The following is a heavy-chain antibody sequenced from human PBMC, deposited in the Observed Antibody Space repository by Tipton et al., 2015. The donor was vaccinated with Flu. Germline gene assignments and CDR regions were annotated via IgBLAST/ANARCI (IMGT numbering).Heavy chain of an antibody. V-gene: IGHV4-59*02. J-gene: IGHJ6*02. D-gene: IGHD2-15*01. Sequence: TLSLTCTVSGGAVSSYFWTWIRQPPGKQLEWIGYIYYGGTTNYNPSLRSRVTFSMDTSKNQFSLRLSCVTAADTAGYYCARDSGRNYNYGMDVWGQGTTVYVSS. CDR3: ARDSGRNYNYGMDV. CDR1: GGAVSSYF. CDR2: IYYGGTT.